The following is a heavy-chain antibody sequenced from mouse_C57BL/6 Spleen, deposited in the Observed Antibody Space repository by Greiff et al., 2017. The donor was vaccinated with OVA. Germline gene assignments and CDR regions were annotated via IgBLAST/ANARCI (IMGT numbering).Heavy chain of an antibody. CDR1: GYTFTSYG. CDR3: ARTFTTVVATDWYFDV. V-gene: IGHV1-58*01. J-gene: IGHJ1*03. Sequence: VQLQQSGAELVRPGSSVKMSCKTSGYTFTSYGINWVKQRPGQGLEWIGYIYIGNGYTEYNEKFKGKATLTSDTSSSTAYMQLSSLTSEDSAIYFGARTFTTVVATDWYFDVWGTGTTVTVSS. D-gene: IGHD1-1*01. CDR2: IYIGNGYT.